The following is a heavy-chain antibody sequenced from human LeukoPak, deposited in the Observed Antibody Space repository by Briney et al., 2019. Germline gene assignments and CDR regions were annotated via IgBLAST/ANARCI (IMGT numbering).Heavy chain of an antibody. V-gene: IGHV3-7*04. CDR1: GFSFSNYW. Sequence: GGSLRLSCAASGFSFSNYWMSWVRQAPGKGLECVANIKQDGSEKYYVDSVKGRFTISRDNAKNSLFLQMNSLRAEDTAVYYCARDQWQWLGHFDYWGQGTLVTVSS. J-gene: IGHJ4*02. CDR2: IKQDGSEK. CDR3: ARDQWQWLGHFDY. D-gene: IGHD6-19*01.